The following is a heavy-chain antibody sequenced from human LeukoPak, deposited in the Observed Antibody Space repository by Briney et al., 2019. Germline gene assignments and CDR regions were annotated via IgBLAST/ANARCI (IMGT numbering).Heavy chain of an antibody. Sequence: PGRSLRLSCAASGFTFDDYAMHWVRQAPGKGLEWVSGISWNSGSIGYADSIKGRFTISRDNAKNSVYLQMNSLRTEDTALYYCAKATLKGEQQLADYWGQGTLVTVSS. CDR2: ISWNSGSI. CDR1: GFTFDDYA. CDR3: AKATLKGEQQLADY. J-gene: IGHJ4*02. V-gene: IGHV3-9*01. D-gene: IGHD6-13*01.